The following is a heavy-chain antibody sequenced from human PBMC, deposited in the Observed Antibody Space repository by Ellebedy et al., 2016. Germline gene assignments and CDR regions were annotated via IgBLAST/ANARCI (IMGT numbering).Heavy chain of an antibody. CDR2: ISYDGSNK. D-gene: IGHD6-19*01. CDR3: AKDAGYSSGWCTS. J-gene: IGHJ4*02. V-gene: IGHV3-30*18. CDR1: GFTFSSYG. Sequence: GESLKISXAASGFTFSSYGMHWVRQAPGKGLEWVAVISYDGSNKYYADSVKGRFTISRDNSKNTLYLQMNSLRAEDTAVYYCAKDAGYSSGWCTSWGQGTLVTVSS.